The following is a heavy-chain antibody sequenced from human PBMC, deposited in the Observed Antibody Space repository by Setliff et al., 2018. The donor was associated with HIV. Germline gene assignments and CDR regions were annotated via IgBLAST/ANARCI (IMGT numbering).Heavy chain of an antibody. CDR3: AVSWYTTGRGDY. CDR2: IVPKFGTP. V-gene: IGHV1-69*13. Sequence: SVKVSCKTSGDSFSNYAITWVRQAPGQGLEWMGGIVPKFGTPNYAERFQGRVTITADESTSTAYMELRSLRSDDTAVYYCAVSWYTTGRGDYWGPGTLVTVSS. CDR1: GDSFSNYA. D-gene: IGHD3-10*01. J-gene: IGHJ4*02.